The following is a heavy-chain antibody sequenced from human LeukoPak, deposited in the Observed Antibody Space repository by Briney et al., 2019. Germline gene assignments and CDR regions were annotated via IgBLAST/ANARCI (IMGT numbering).Heavy chain of an antibody. V-gene: IGHV3-11*01. CDR3: ARVTYSSGSRFVDY. J-gene: IGHJ4*02. D-gene: IGHD6-19*01. CDR2: ISSSDSNI. CDR1: GFTFSDYY. Sequence: GGSLRLSCAASGFTFSDYYMSWIRQAPGKGLVWVSYISSSDSNIYYADSVKGRFTISRDNAKNSLYLQMNSLRAEDTALYHCARVTYSSGSRFVDYWGQGTLVTVSS.